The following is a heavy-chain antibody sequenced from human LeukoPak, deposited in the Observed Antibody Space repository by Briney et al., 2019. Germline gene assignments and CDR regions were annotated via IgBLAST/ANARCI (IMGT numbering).Heavy chain of an antibody. CDR2: INHSGST. D-gene: IGHD2/OR15-2a*01. CDR3: ARVNGIVSF. V-gene: IGHV4-34*01. CDR1: GGSFSGYY. Sequence: SETLSLTCAVYGGSFSGYYWSWIRQPPGKGLEWIGEINHSGSTNYNPSLKSRVTISVDTSKNRFSLKLSSVTAADTAVYYCARVNGIVSFWGQGTLVTVSS. J-gene: IGHJ4*02.